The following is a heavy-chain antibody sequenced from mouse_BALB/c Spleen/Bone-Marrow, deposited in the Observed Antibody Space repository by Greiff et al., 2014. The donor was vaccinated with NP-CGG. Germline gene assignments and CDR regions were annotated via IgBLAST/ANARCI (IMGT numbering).Heavy chain of an antibody. J-gene: IGHJ4*01. CDR3: ARGGQLGAMDY. Sequence: EVQLVESGGGLVKPGGSLKLSCAASGFTFSDYYMYWVRQTPEKRLEWVATISDGGSYTYYPDSAKGRFTISRDNAKNNLYLQMSSLKSEDTAMYYCARGGQLGAMDYWGQGTSVTVSS. D-gene: IGHD3-2*01. CDR2: ISDGGSYT. V-gene: IGHV5-4*02. CDR1: GFTFSDYY.